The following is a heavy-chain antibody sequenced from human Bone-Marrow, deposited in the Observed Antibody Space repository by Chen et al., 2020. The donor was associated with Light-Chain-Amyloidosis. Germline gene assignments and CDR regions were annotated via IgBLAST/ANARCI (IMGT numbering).Heavy chain of an antibody. V-gene: IGHV3-23*04. D-gene: IGHD3-9*01. CDR3: AKDISYDDILPGYPADAFDI. CDR1: GFAFSSYA. J-gene: IGHJ3*02. CDR2: ISGSGCRR. Sequence: EVQLVESGGGLLQRGGSLRPSWAASGFAFSSYAMSWVRQAPGKGLEWVSTISGSGCRRYYGASVKGRLTISRDNSKHALFLQMISLRAEDTAVYYCAKDISYDDILPGYPADAFDIWGQGTMVTVSS.